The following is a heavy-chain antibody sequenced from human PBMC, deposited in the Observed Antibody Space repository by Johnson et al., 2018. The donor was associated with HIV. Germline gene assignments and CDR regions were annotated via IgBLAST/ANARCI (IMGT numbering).Heavy chain of an antibody. D-gene: IGHD1-14*01. CDR2: IRYDGSHK. V-gene: IGHV3-30*02. Sequence: QVQLVESGGGVVQPGGSLRLSCAASGFTFSNYGMHWVRQAPGKGLEWVAFIRYDGSHKYYVDSVKGRFTISRDNSKNTLYLQMNSLRAEDTAVYYCARTLTGAFDIWGQGTMVTVSS. CDR1: GFTFSNYG. CDR3: ARTLTGAFDI. J-gene: IGHJ3*02.